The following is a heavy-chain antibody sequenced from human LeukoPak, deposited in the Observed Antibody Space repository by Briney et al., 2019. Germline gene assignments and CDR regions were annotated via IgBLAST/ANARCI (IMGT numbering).Heavy chain of an antibody. CDR1: GFTFSSYA. D-gene: IGHD3-16*01. J-gene: IGHJ4*02. Sequence: AGRSLRLSCAASGFTFSSYAMHWVRQAPGKGLEWVAVISYDGSNKYYADSVKGRFTISRDNSKNTLYLQMDSLRAEDTAVYYCARENGQGAHTSNYYFDYWGQGTLVTVSS. CDR2: ISYDGSNK. CDR3: ARENGQGAHTSNYYFDY. V-gene: IGHV3-30-3*01.